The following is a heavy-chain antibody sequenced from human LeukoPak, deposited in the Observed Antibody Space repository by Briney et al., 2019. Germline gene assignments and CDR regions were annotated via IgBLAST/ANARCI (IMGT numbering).Heavy chain of an antibody. CDR1: GFTFSSYG. Sequence: GGSLRLSCAASGFTFSSYGMHWVRQAPGKGLEWVAFIRYDGSNKYYADSVKGRFTISRDNSKNTLYLQMNSLRAEDTAVYYCAKDFVLGVVPAAILHYWGQGTLVTVSS. CDR3: AKDFVLGVVPAAILHY. D-gene: IGHD2-2*01. J-gene: IGHJ4*02. CDR2: IRYDGSNK. V-gene: IGHV3-30*02.